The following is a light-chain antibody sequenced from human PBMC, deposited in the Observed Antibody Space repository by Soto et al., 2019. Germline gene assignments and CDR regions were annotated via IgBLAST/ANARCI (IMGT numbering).Light chain of an antibody. CDR3: VQGTHWPWT. CDR1: QSLIHSDGDTY. CDR2: KVS. V-gene: IGKV2-30*02. Sequence: DVVMTQSPLSLPVTLGQPASISCRSSQSLIHSDGDTYLNWFQQRPGQSPRRLIYKVSDRDSGVPDRFSGSGSGTDFTLKISRVEAEDVGIYYCVQGTHWPWTFGQGTDVEIK. J-gene: IGKJ1*01.